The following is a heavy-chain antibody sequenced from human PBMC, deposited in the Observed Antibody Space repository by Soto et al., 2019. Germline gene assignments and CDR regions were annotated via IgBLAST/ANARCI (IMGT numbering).Heavy chain of an antibody. CDR2: ISAHNGNT. J-gene: IGHJ4*02. D-gene: IGHD3-10*01. V-gene: IGHV1-18*01. CDR1: GYGFTTYG. CDR3: ARGRYGEY. Sequence: QIHLVQSGAEVKKPGASVKVSCKGSGYGFTTYGITWVRQAPGQGLEWMAWISAHNGNTNYAQKLQGRVTVTRDTSTSTAYMELRSLRSDDPAVYYCARGRYGEYWGQGALVNVSS.